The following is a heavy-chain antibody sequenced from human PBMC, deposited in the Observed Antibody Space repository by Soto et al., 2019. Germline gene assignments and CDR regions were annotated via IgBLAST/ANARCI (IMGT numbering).Heavy chain of an antibody. CDR2: ISSSSNSI. V-gene: IGHV3-48*02. CDR1: GFTFISHS. CDR3: ARDLPLARWVGGMDV. Sequence: PGGSLRLSCAASGFTFISHSMNWVRQAPGKGLEWVSYISSSSNSIYYADSVKGRFTISRDNAKNSLFLQMNSLRDEDTAVYYCARDLPLARWVGGMDVWGQGTTVTVSS. J-gene: IGHJ6*02. D-gene: IGHD1-26*01.